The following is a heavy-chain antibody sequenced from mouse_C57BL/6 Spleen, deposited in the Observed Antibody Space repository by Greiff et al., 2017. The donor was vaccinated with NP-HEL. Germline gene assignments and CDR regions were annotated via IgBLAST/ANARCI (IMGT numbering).Heavy chain of an antibody. V-gene: IGHV5-4*03. CDR3: ARVTEYSPYWYFDV. Sequence: EVKLLESGGGLVKPGGSLKLSCAASGFTFSSYAMSWVRQTPEKRLEWVATISDGGSYTYYPDNVKGRFTISRDNAKNNLYLQMSQLKSEDTAMYYCARVTEYSPYWYFDVWGTGTTVTVSS. J-gene: IGHJ1*03. CDR1: GFTFSSYA. D-gene: IGHD2-12*01. CDR2: ISDGGSYT.